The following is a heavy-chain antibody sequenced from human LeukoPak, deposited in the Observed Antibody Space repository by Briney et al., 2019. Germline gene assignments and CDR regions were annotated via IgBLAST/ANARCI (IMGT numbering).Heavy chain of an antibody. D-gene: IGHD6-13*01. CDR1: GFTVSDNY. V-gene: IGHV3-53*01. CDR3: ARDRPQVPAAGVLPS. Sequence: GGSLRLSCAASGFTVSDNYMSWVRQAPGKGLEWVSVIYSRGDTYYADSVEGRFTISKDNSKNTLFLQMNSLRFEDTDIYYFARDRPQVPAAGVLPSWGQGPLVTVSS. CDR2: IYSRGDT. J-gene: IGHJ5*02.